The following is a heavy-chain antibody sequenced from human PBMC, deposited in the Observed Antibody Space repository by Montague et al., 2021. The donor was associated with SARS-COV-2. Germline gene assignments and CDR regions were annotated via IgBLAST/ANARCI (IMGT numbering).Heavy chain of an antibody. CDR1: GGSISSSSYY. J-gene: IGHJ3*02. CDR2: IYYSGST. CDR3: ASPTYYYDSSGSDAFDI. Sequence: SETLSLTCTVSGGSISSSSYYWGWIRQPPGKGLEWIGSIYYSGSTYYNPSLKSRVTISVVTSKNQFSLKLSSVTAADTAVYYCASPTYYYDSSGSDAFDIWGQGTMVTVSS. V-gene: IGHV4-39*01. D-gene: IGHD3-22*01.